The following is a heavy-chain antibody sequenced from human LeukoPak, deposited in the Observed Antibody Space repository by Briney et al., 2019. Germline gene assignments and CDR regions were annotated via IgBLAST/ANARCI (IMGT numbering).Heavy chain of an antibody. CDR1: GGTFSSYA. V-gene: IGHV1-69*13. CDR3: ARGLVLVPIYNWFDP. Sequence: SVKVSCKASGGTFSSYAISWVRQAPGQGLEWMGGIIPIFGTANYAQKFQGRVTITADESTSTAYMELNSLRAEDTAVYYCARGLVLVPIYNWFDPWGQGTLVTVSS. D-gene: IGHD6-13*01. CDR2: IIPIFGTA. J-gene: IGHJ5*02.